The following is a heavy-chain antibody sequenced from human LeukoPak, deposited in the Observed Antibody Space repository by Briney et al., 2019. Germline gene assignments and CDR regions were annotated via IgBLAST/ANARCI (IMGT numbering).Heavy chain of an antibody. V-gene: IGHV3-21*01. CDR1: GFTFSSYS. Sequence: GGSLRLSCAASGFTFSSYSMSWVRQAPGKGLEWVSSISSSSSYIYYADSVKGRFTISRDNAKNSLYLQMNSLRAEDTAVYYCARDRGYSSSWDYYYMDVWGKGTTVTVSS. CDR3: ARDRGYSSSWDYYYMDV. J-gene: IGHJ6*03. CDR2: ISSSSSYI. D-gene: IGHD6-13*01.